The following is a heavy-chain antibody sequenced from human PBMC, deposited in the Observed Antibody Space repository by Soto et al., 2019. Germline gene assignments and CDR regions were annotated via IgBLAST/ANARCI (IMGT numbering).Heavy chain of an antibody. J-gene: IGHJ4*02. D-gene: IGHD3-9*01. Sequence: EVLLVASGGALAQPGGSLRLSCAASGFTFSSYSMDWVRQAPGKGLEWVSFISSTSETKYYADSVKGRFTISRDNAKNSLYLQMKSLRDEDTAVYYCVRDLRLPDSWGQGTLVTVSS. CDR1: GFTFSSYS. CDR2: ISSTSETK. V-gene: IGHV3-48*02. CDR3: VRDLRLPDS.